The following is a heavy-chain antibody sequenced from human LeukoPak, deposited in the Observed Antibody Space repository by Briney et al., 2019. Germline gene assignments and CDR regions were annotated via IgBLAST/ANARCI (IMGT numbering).Heavy chain of an antibody. CDR2: ISAYNGNT. J-gene: IGHJ4*02. D-gene: IGHD3-22*01. CDR1: RYTFTSYG. CDR3: ARVGMVGYYDSSGYYAPFDY. V-gene: IGHV1-18*01. Sequence: ASVKVSYKASRYTFTSYGISWVRQAPGQGLEWLEWISAYNGNTNYAQKLQGRVTMTTDTSTSTAYMELRSLRSDDTAVCYCARVGMVGYYDSSGYYAPFDYWGQGTLVTVSS.